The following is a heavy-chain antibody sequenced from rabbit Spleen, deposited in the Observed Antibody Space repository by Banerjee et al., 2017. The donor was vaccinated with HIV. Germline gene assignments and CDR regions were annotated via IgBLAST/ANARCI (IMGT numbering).Heavy chain of an antibody. J-gene: IGHJ4*01. V-gene: IGHV1S43*01. D-gene: IGHD8-1*01. Sequence: QQLEESGGGLVQPEGSLTLTCKVSGIDFSSWYYMCWVRQAPGKGLELIGCIYVSSGSTWYASWVNGRFTISKTSSTVDLKMTSLTAADTATYFCARDAGSGHYIDVYFDLWGQGTLVTVS. CDR3: ARDAGSGHYIDVYFDL. CDR2: IYVSSGST. CDR1: GIDFSSWYY.